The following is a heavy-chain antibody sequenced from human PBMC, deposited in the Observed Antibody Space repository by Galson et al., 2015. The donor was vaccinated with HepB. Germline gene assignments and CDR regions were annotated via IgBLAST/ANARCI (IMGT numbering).Heavy chain of an antibody. CDR2: VSYDGSNK. CDR1: GFTFSSYG. D-gene: IGHD5-18*01. Sequence: AMRLSCAAAGFTFSSYGMHWVRQARGKGLEGVAVVSYDGSNKYYADSVKGRFIISRDNSKNKQYLKMSSLGAEDAAIYYCATDGGRGYTYGPNWFDPWVQGTLVTVSS. J-gene: IGHJ5*02. V-gene: IGHV3-30*03. CDR3: ATDGGRGYTYGPNWFDP.